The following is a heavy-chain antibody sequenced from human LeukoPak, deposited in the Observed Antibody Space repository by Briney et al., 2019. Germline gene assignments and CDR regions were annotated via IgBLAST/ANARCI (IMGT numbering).Heavy chain of an antibody. CDR2: INHSGST. CDR1: GGSFSGYY. Sequence: SETLSLTCALYGGSFSGYYWSWIRQSPGKGLEWIGEINHSGSTNYNPSLKSRVTISVDTSKNQFSLKLSSVTAADTAVYYCAKRRGGNSSCYIPRPPPGPYYYYGRDVGAKG. J-gene: IGHJ6*04. D-gene: IGHD6-13*01. CDR3: AKRRGGNSSCYIPRPPPGPYYYYGRDV. V-gene: IGHV4-34*01.